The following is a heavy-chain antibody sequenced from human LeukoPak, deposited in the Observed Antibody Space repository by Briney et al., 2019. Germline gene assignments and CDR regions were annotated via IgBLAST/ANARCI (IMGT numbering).Heavy chain of an antibody. V-gene: IGHV1-2*02. CDR3: ARDQPALDY. CDR1: VFTFISYY. J-gene: IGHJ4*02. CDR2: INLNTGDT. Sequence: ASVKVSCKASVFTFISYYMHWVRQAPGQGLEWMGWINLNTGDTDYAPKFQGRVTMTRDTSITTAYMELSRLRYDDTAVYYCARDQPALDYWGRGTLVTPSS.